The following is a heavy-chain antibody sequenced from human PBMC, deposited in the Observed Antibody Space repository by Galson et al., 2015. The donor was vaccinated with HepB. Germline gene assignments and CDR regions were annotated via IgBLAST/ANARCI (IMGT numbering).Heavy chain of an antibody. CDR3: AEIFTVTLRTYYYYGMDV. CDR2: ISYDGSNK. D-gene: IGHD4-11*01. V-gene: IGHV3-30*18. Sequence: SLRLSCAASGFTFSSYGMHWVRQAPGKGLEWVAVISYDGSNKYYADSVKGRFTISRDNSKNTLYLQMNSLRAEDTAVYYCAEIFTVTLRTYYYYGMDVWGQGTTVTVSS. CDR1: GFTFSSYG. J-gene: IGHJ6*02.